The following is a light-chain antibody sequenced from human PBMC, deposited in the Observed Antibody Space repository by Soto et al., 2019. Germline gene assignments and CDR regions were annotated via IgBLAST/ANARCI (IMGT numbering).Light chain of an antibody. CDR3: SSYTNNSPLGI. Sequence: QSALTQPASVSGSPGQSITISCTGTSSDVGGYNYVAWYHQHPGKAPKLMIFEVSNRPSGVSHRFSGSKSGNTASLTISGLQPEDEGTYDCSSYTNNSPLGIFGGGTKLTVL. CDR2: EVS. J-gene: IGLJ2*01. V-gene: IGLV2-14*01. CDR1: SSDVGGYNY.